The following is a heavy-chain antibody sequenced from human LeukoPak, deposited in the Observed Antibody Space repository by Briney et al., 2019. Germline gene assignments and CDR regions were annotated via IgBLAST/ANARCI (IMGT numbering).Heavy chain of an antibody. D-gene: IGHD3-22*01. CDR2: IYYSGST. CDR3: ARGPDYYNSSSYYPHY. J-gene: IGHJ4*02. CDR1: GGSISSSSYY. Sequence: PSETLSLTCTVSGGSISSSSYYWGWIRQPPGKGLEWIGSIYYSGSTYYNPSLKSRVTISVDTSKNQFSLKLSSVTAADTAVYYCARGPDYYNSSSYYPHYWGQGTLVTVSS. V-gene: IGHV4-39*07.